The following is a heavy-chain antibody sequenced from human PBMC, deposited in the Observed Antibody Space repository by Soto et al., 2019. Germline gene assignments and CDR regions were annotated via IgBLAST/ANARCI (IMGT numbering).Heavy chain of an antibody. Sequence: QVQLVQSGAEVKKPGSSVKVSCKASGGTFSSYTISWVRQAPGQGLEWMGRIIPILGIANYAQKFQGRVTXTXDXLTGTAYMELSSLRSEDTAVYYCARYYGSGVGAFDIWGQGTMVTVSS. J-gene: IGHJ3*02. CDR1: GGTFSSYT. CDR3: ARYYGSGVGAFDI. D-gene: IGHD3-10*01. V-gene: IGHV1-69*02. CDR2: IIPILGIA.